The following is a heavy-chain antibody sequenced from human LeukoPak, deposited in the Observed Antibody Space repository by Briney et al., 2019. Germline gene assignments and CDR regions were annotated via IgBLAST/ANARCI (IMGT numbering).Heavy chain of an antibody. Sequence: SETLSLTCTVSGGSISSGSYYWSWIRQPAGKRLEWIGRFYTSGSTNYNPSLKSRVTISVDTSKNQFSLKLSSVTAADTAVYYCARHEPGYCSSTSCYYSNWFDPWGQGTLVTVSS. CDR2: FYTSGST. D-gene: IGHD2-2*01. J-gene: IGHJ5*02. CDR1: GGSISSGSYY. V-gene: IGHV4-61*02. CDR3: ARHEPGYCSSTSCYYSNWFDP.